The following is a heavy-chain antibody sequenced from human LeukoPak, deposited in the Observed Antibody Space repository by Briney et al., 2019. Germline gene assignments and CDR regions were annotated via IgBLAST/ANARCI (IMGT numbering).Heavy chain of an antibody. D-gene: IGHD2-15*01. CDR3: ASRYCSGGSCYDGVVY. V-gene: IGHV1-2*02. CDR1: GYTFTGYY. J-gene: IGHJ4*02. Sequence: VASVKVSCKASGYTFTGYYMHWVRQAPGLGLEWMGWINPNSGGTNYAQKFQGRVTMTRDTSISTAYMELSRLRPDDTAVYYCASRYCSGGSCYDGVVYWGQGTLVTVSS. CDR2: INPNSGGT.